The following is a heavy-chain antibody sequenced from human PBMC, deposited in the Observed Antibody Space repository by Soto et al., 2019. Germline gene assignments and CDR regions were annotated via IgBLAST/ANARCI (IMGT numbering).Heavy chain of an antibody. J-gene: IGHJ3*02. Sequence: SETLSLTCTVSGGSISSSSYYWGWIRQPPGKGLEWIGSIYYSGSTYYNPSLKSRVTISVDTSKNQFSLKLSSVTAADTAVYYCASTLYYYDSSGYAFDIWGQGTMVTVSS. D-gene: IGHD3-22*01. CDR1: GGSISSSSYY. CDR3: ASTLYYYDSSGYAFDI. V-gene: IGHV4-39*07. CDR2: IYYSGST.